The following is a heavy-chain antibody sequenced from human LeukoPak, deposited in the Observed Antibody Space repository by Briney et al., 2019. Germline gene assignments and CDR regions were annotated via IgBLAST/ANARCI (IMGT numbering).Heavy chain of an antibody. D-gene: IGHD5-12*01. Sequence: GGSLRLSCAASGFTFSTYAMSWVRQAPGKGLEWVSAISNSGGNTYYADSVKGRFTISRDNSKNTLYLHMNSLRAEDTAVYYCAHHQPSTYDYLDYWGQGTLVTVSS. CDR1: GFTFSTYA. CDR2: ISNSGGNT. CDR3: AHHQPSTYDYLDY. J-gene: IGHJ4*02. V-gene: IGHV3-23*01.